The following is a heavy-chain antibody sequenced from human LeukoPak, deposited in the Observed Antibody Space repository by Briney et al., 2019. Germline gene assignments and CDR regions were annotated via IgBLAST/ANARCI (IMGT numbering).Heavy chain of an antibody. D-gene: IGHD6-19*01. CDR3: AKEGPYSSGWYPDAFDI. CDR1: GFTFRSYA. Sequence: GGSLRLSCAASGFTFRSYAMSWVRQAPGKGLEWVSAISGSGGSTYYADSVKGRFTISRDNSKNTLYLQMNSVRAEDTALYYCAKEGPYSSGWYPDAFDIWGQGTMVTVSS. CDR2: ISGSGGST. J-gene: IGHJ3*02. V-gene: IGHV3-23*01.